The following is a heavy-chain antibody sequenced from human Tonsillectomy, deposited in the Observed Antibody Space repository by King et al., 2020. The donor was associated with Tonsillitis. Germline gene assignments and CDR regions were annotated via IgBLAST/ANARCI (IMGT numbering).Heavy chain of an antibody. CDR3: ARRALAGTYFEY. D-gene: IGHD2-15*01. CDR1: GFSFTTYGVS. J-gene: IGHJ4*01. CDR2: IDWDDDK. Sequence: VTLKESGPALVKPPQTLTLTCTFYGFSFTTYGVSVGWIRQPPGKSLEWLARIDWDDDKYYKTSLNTRLTVSKDTSKNQVVLTMTNMDPVDTATYYCARRALAGTYFEYWGQGIMVTVSS. V-gene: IGHV2-70*11.